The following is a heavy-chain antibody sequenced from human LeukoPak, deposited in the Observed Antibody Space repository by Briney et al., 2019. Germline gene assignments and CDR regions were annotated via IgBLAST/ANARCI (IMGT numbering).Heavy chain of an antibody. D-gene: IGHD6-13*01. J-gene: IGHJ4*02. Sequence: PGGSLRLSCAASGFTFSDYWMNWVRQAPGKGLEWVTFIGYDGTDKYYADSVKGRFTISRDNSKNTLSLHMNSLRAEDTAVYYCARDLTYNSWYYFDSWGQGTLVTVSS. V-gene: IGHV3-30*02. CDR1: GFTFSDYW. CDR3: ARDLTYNSWYYFDS. CDR2: IGYDGTDK.